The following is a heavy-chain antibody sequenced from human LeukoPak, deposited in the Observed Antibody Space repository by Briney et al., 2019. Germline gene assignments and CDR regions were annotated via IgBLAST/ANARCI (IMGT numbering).Heavy chain of an antibody. V-gene: IGHV1-8*03. CDR2: MNPNSGNT. Sequence: ASVKVSCKASGYTFTSYVINWVRQATGQGLEWMGWMNPNSGNTGYAQKFQGRVTITRNTPISTAYMALSSLRSEDTAVCCCARGPGYGYGYGWFDPWGQGTLVTVSS. CDR1: GYTFTSYV. CDR3: ARGPGYGYGYGWFDP. D-gene: IGHD5-18*01. J-gene: IGHJ5*02.